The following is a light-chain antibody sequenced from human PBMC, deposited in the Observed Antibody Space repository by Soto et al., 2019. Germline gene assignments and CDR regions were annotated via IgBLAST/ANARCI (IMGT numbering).Light chain of an antibody. CDR3: QQYGSSPHWVQGL. Sequence: EIVLTQSPGTLSLSPGERATLSCRASQSVSSSYLAWYQQKPGQAPRLLTYGASSRATGIPDRFSGSGSGTDFTLTISRLEPEDVAVYYCQQYGSSPHWVQGLFGGGTKVEIK. CDR1: QSVSSSY. CDR2: GAS. V-gene: IGKV3-20*01. J-gene: IGKJ4*02.